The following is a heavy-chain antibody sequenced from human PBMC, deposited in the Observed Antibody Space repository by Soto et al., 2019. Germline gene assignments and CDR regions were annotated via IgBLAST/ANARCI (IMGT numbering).Heavy chain of an antibody. CDR1: GFTLSSYW. CDR2: INSDGSST. V-gene: IGHV3-74*01. Sequence: EVQLVESGGGLVQPGGSLRLSCAASGFTLSSYWMHWVRQAPGKGLVWVSRINSDGSSTSYADSVKGRFTISRDNAKNTLFLQMNSLRADDTAGYYCARDPGTGYYDSSGYYYDWGQGTLVTVSS. J-gene: IGHJ4*02. D-gene: IGHD3-22*01. CDR3: ARDPGTGYYDSSGYYYD.